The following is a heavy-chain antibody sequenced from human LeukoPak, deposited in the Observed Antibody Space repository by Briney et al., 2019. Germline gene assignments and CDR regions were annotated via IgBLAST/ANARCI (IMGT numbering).Heavy chain of an antibody. CDR3: AKGHRTLWPNYYYYGMDV. D-gene: IGHD3-10*01. V-gene: IGHV1-8*01. J-gene: IGHJ6*02. Sequence: ASVKVSCKASGYTFTSYDINWVRQATGQGLEWMGWMNPNSGNTGYAQKFQGRVTMTRNTSISTAYMELSSLRSEDTAVYYCAKGHRTLWPNYYYYGMDVWGQGTTVTVSS. CDR2: MNPNSGNT. CDR1: GYTFTSYD.